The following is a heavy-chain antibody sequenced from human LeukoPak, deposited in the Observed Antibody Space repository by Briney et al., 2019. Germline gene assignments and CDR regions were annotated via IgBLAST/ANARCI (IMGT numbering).Heavy chain of an antibody. V-gene: IGHV3-30-3*01. CDR2: ISYDGSNK. CDR3: AKDVPVAYFDH. D-gene: IGHD6-6*01. Sequence: GRSLRLSCAASGFTFSSYAMHWVRQAPGKGLEWVAVISYDGSNKYYADSVKGRFTISRDNSKNTLYLQMNSLRAEDTAVYYCAKDVPVAYFDHWGQGTLVTVSS. J-gene: IGHJ4*02. CDR1: GFTFSSYA.